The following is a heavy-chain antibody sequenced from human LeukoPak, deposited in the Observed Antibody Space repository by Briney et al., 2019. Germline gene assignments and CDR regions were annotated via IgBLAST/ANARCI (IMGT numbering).Heavy chain of an antibody. J-gene: IGHJ4*02. D-gene: IGHD6-13*01. V-gene: IGHV3-30-3*01. Sequence: GRSLRHSCAASGFTFSYYAMHWVRQAPGKGLEWVATISYDENNKFYPDSVKGRFTISRDNSKNTLYLQMNSLRAEDTAVYYCAKVSSSSIAAAATGDYWGQGTLVTVSS. CDR3: AKVSSSSIAAAATGDY. CDR2: ISYDENNK. CDR1: GFTFSYYA.